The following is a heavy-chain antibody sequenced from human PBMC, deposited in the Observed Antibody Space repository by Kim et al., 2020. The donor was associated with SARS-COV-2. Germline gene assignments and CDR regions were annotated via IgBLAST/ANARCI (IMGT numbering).Heavy chain of an antibody. D-gene: IGHD3-22*01. CDR1: GFTVSSNY. CDR2: IYSGGST. CDR3: ARDTLGDYDSSGYYPDYYYYGMDV. J-gene: IGHJ6*02. Sequence: GGSLRLSCAASGFTVSSNYMSWVRQAPGKGLEWVSVIYSGGSTYYADSVKGRFTISRDNSKNTLYLQMNSLRAEDTAVYYCARDTLGDYDSSGYYPDYYYYGMDVWGQGTTVTVSS. V-gene: IGHV3-53*01.